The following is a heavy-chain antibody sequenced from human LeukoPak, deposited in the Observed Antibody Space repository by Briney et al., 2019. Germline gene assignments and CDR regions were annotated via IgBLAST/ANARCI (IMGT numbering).Heavy chain of an antibody. CDR1: GFTFSSYA. D-gene: IGHD4-11*01. CDR2: ISGSGGST. CDR3: AKDLHDYGNYVGWFDS. J-gene: IGHJ5*01. Sequence: GGSLRLSCAASGFTFSSYAMDWVRQAPGKGLGWVSAISGSGGSTYYADSVKGRFTISRDNSKTTLFLQMNSLRAEDTAVYYCAKDLHDYGNYVGWFDSWGQGTLVTVSS. V-gene: IGHV3-23*01.